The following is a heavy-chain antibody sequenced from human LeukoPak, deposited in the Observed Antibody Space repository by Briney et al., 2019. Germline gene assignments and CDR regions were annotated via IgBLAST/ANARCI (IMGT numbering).Heavy chain of an antibody. CDR3: ARGGAMASEVIWFDP. Sequence: SVTLSLTCAVYGGSFSGYYWSWIRQPPGKGLEGIWEINHSGSTNYNPSLKSRVTISVDTSKNQFSLKLSSVTAADTAVYYCARGGAMASEVIWFDPWGQGTLVTVSS. D-gene: IGHD5-18*01. CDR1: GGSFSGYY. CDR2: INHSGST. J-gene: IGHJ5*02. V-gene: IGHV4-34*01.